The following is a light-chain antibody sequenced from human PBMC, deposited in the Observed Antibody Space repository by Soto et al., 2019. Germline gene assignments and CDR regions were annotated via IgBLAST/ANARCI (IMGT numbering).Light chain of an antibody. V-gene: IGKV1-27*01. CDR3: QKYNSPPFT. Sequence: DIQMTQSPSSLSASVGDRVTITCRASQGITNYLAWYQQKPGKVPRLLIYAASSLQSGVPSRISGSGSGTDCTLTISSLQPEDVATYYCQKYNSPPFTFGPGTKVDIK. CDR1: QGITNY. CDR2: AAS. J-gene: IGKJ3*01.